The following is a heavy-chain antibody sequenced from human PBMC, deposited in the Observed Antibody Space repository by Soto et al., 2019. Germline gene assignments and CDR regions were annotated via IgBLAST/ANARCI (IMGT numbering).Heavy chain of an antibody. J-gene: IGHJ4*02. CDR3: ASIHYDFWSGFL. CDR1: GGSIGTNDHY. V-gene: IGHV4-39*01. D-gene: IGHD3-3*01. CDR2: ISYSGNT. Sequence: SETLSLTCTVSGGSIGTNDHYWGWIRRPPGKGLEWIASISYSGNTYYAPSLKSRVTISADTSKNQFSLKLSSVTAADTAVYYCASIHYDFWSGFLWGQGTLVTVSS.